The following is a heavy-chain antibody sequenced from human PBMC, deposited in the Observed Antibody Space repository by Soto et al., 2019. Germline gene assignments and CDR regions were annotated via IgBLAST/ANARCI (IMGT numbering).Heavy chain of an antibody. D-gene: IGHD6-19*01. CDR1: GFTFSSYS. CDR2: ISSSSSYI. Sequence: EVQLVESGGGLVKPGGSLRLSCAASGFTFSSYSMNWVRQAPGKGLEWVSSISSSSSYIYYADSVKGRFTISRDNAKNPLYLQMNSLRAEDTAVYYCARDEGYSSGWHFDYWGQGTLVTVSS. J-gene: IGHJ4*02. V-gene: IGHV3-21*01. CDR3: ARDEGYSSGWHFDY.